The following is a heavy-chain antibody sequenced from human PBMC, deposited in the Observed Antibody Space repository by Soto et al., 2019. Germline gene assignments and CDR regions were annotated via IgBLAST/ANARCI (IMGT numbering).Heavy chain of an antibody. CDR2: IYSGGST. V-gene: IGHV3-66*01. J-gene: IGHJ6*03. CDR3: ARDRGVCSGGSCSGMDV. D-gene: IGHD2-15*01. Sequence: GGSLRLSCAASGFTVSSNYMSWVRQAPGKGLEWVSVIYSGGSTYYADSVRGRFTISRDNSKNTLYLQMNSLRAEDMAVYYCARDRGVCSGGSCSGMDVWGKGTTVTVSS. CDR1: GFTVSSNY.